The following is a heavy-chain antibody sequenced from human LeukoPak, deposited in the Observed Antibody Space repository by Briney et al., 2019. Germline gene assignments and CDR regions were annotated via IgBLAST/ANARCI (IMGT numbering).Heavy chain of an antibody. V-gene: IGHV4-31*03. Sequence: SQTLSLTCTVSGGSISSGGYYWSWIRQHPGKGLEWIGYIYYSGSTYYNPSLKSRVTISVDTSKNQFSLKLSSVTAADTAVYYCARTRITTVRGVIVPNPFDYWGQGTLVTVSS. CDR1: GGSISSGGYY. CDR3: ARTRITTVRGVIVPNPFDY. CDR2: IYYSGST. J-gene: IGHJ4*02. D-gene: IGHD3-10*01.